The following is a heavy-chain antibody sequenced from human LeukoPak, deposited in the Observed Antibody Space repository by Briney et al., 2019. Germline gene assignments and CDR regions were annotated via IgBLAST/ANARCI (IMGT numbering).Heavy chain of an antibody. V-gene: IGHV3-30-3*01. CDR3: ARDSEAAAPVFDY. D-gene: IGHD6-13*01. J-gene: IGHJ4*02. Sequence: PGRSLRLSCAASGFTFSSYAMHWVRQAPGKGLEWVAVISYDGSNKYYADSVKGRFTISRDNSKNTLYLQMNSLRAEDTAVYYCARDSEAAAPVFDYWGQGTLVTVSS. CDR2: ISYDGSNK. CDR1: GFTFSSYA.